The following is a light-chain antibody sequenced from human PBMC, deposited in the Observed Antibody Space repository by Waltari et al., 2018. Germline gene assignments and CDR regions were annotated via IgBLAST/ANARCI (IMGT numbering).Light chain of an antibody. Sequence: EVVVTHSPATLSVSPGERAILPCRASQSVSSNLAWYQQKPGQAPRLLIYGASARAIGIPARFSGSGSGTEFTLTISSLQSEDFAVYYCQQYNGWPPWTFGQGTRVEIK. CDR2: GAS. CDR1: QSVSSN. V-gene: IGKV3-15*01. CDR3: QQYNGWPPWT. J-gene: IGKJ1*01.